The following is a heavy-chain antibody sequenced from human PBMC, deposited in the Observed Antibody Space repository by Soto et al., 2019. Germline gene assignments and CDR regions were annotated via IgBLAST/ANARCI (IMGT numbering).Heavy chain of an antibody. CDR2: VYYSGSP. D-gene: IGHD6-19*01. CDR1: GASISSYY. J-gene: IGHJ4*02. V-gene: IGHV4-59*01. Sequence: SETLSLTCTVSGASISSYYWSWIRQPPGKGLEWIGYVYYSGSPDYNASLKSRVTISLDTSKNQVSLKLSSVTAADTAVYYCAREGSVGWYYFEYWGKGALVTVSS. CDR3: AREGSVGWYYFEY.